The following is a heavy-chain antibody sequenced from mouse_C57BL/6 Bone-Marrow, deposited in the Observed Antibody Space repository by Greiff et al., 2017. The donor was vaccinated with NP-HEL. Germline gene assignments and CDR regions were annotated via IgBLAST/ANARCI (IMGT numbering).Heavy chain of an antibody. V-gene: IGHV3-6*01. CDR3: ARGGYYYDGGYYFDY. D-gene: IGHD1-1*01. CDR2: ISYDGSN. Sequence: EVQVVESGPGLVKPSQSLSLTCSVTGYSITSGYYWNWIRQFPGNKLEWMGYISYDGSNNYNPSLKNRISITRDTSKNQFFLKLNSVTTEDTATYYCARGGYYYDGGYYFDYWGQGTTLTVSS. J-gene: IGHJ2*01. CDR1: GYSITSGYY.